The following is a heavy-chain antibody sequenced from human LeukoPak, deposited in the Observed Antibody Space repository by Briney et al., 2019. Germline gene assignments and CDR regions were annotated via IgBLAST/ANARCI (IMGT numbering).Heavy chain of an antibody. D-gene: IGHD2-8*01. J-gene: IGHJ3*02. CDR1: GGSISSYY. CDR2: IYYSGST. Sequence: PLETLSLTCTVSGGSISSYYWSWIRQPPGKGLEWIGYIYYSGSTNYNPSLKSRVTISVDTSKNQFSLKLSSVTAADTAVYYCARGGYCTNGVCYPLAFDIWGQGTMATVSS. CDR3: ARGGYCTNGVCYPLAFDI. V-gene: IGHV4-59*01.